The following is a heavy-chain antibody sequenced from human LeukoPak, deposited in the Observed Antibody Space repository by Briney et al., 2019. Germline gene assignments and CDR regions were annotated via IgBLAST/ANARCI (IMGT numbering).Heavy chain of an antibody. D-gene: IGHD3-10*01. CDR1: GFTFSSYG. J-gene: IGHJ3*02. CDR2: ISYDGSNK. V-gene: IGHV3-30*03. Sequence: GGSLRLSCAASGFTFSSYGMHWVRQAPGEGLEWVAVISYDGSNKYYADSVKGRFTISRDNSKNTLYLQMNSLRAEDTAVYYCATGRAFDIWGQGTMVTVSS. CDR3: ATGRAFDI.